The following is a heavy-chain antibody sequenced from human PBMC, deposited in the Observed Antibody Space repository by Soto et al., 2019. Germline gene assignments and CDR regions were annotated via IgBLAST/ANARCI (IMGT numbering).Heavy chain of an antibody. CDR3: AKRGRGAVAFDY. D-gene: IGHD6-19*01. J-gene: IGHJ4*02. CDR1: GFSFSSYA. Sequence: EVQLLESGGGLVQPGGSLRLSCAASGFSFSSYAMTWVRQAPGKGLEWVSTISGSGGSTYYADSVKGRFTISRDNSKNPLSLQMIGLRAEDTAVYYCAKRGRGAVAFDYWGQGTLVTVSS. V-gene: IGHV3-23*01. CDR2: ISGSGGST.